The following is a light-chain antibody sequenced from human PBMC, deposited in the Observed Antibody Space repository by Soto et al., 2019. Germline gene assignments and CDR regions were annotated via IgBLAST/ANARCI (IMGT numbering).Light chain of an antibody. Sequence: QSALTQPASVSGSPGLSITISCTGTSSDVGSYNLVSWYQHHPGKAPKLMIYEGSKRPSGVSNRFSGSKSGNTASLTISGLQAEDEADYYCCSYAGSDTYVFGTGTKLTVL. CDR1: SSDVGSYNL. J-gene: IGLJ1*01. CDR2: EGS. V-gene: IGLV2-23*01. CDR3: CSYAGSDTYV.